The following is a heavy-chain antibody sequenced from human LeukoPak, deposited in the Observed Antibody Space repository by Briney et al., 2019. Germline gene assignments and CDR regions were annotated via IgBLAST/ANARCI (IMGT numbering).Heavy chain of an antibody. CDR1: GFFFNSYW. V-gene: IGHV3-7*01. J-gene: IGHJ4*02. D-gene: IGHD5-18*01. CDR3: ARDLKRGYSYGYADY. Sequence: GGSLRLSCATSGFFFNSYWMTWVRQAPGKGLEWVANIKYDDSEKYLVESVKGRFTISRDNAKNSLYLQMNSLRAEDTAVYYCARDLKRGYSYGYADYWGQGTLVTVSS. CDR2: IKYDDSEK.